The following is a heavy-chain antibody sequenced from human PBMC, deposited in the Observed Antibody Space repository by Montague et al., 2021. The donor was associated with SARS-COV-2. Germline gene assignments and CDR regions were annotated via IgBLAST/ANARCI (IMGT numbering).Heavy chain of an antibody. J-gene: IGHJ4*02. CDR1: GGSISSRNSY. CDR3: ARHADWMVWTGELTELEY. V-gene: IGHV4-39*01. D-gene: IGHD3-16*01. Sequence: SETLSLTCTVSGGSISSRNSYWGWVRQPPGKGLEWIGTISYSGKTYYNPSPKSRVTLSVDTSKNHFSLKLASVTATDTALYYCARHADWMVWTGELTELEYWGQGTLVTVSS. CDR2: ISYSGKT.